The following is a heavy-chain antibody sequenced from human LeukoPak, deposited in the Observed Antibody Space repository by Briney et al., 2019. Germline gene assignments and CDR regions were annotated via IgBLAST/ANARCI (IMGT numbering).Heavy chain of an antibody. Sequence: ASVKVSYKASGYTFSGYYIHWVRRAPGQGLEWMGRINPNSGGPNYTQKFQGRVTMTRDTSISTAYMELSRLRSDDTAVYYCARGQLLGKFDYWGQGTLVTVSS. CDR1: GYTFSGYY. V-gene: IGHV1-2*06. CDR2: INPNSGGP. J-gene: IGHJ4*02. D-gene: IGHD6-13*01. CDR3: ARGQLLGKFDY.